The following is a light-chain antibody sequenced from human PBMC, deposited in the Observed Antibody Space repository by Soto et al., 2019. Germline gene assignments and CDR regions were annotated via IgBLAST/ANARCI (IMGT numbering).Light chain of an antibody. CDR1: QSVSRY. J-gene: IGKJ4*01. CDR2: DTS. Sequence: EIGLTQSPATLSLSPGDRATLSCRASQSVSRYLAWYQQKPGQAPRLLIHDTSTRATGVPDTFSGSGSGTEFTLTISSLEPEDSAMYYCLQRFSWPPTFGGGTHVEIK. CDR3: LQRFSWPPT. V-gene: IGKV3-11*01.